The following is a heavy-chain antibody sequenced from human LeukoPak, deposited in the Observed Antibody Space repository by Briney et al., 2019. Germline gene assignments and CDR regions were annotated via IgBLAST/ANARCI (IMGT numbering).Heavy chain of an antibody. CDR2: ISGSGGST. Sequence: GGCLRLSCADSVYTFSRYAMSWVRDAPGKGLEWVSPISGSGGSTFYADSVKGRFTISRDNSKNTLYRQMNSLRAEDTAVYYCAKPPELGTHNWFDPWGKGTLVTVPS. J-gene: IGHJ5*02. CDR3: AKPPELGTHNWFDP. CDR1: VYTFSRYA. V-gene: IGHV3-23*01. D-gene: IGHD7-27*01.